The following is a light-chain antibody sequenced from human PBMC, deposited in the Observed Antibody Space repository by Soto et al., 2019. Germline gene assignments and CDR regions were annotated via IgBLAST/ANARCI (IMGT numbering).Light chain of an antibody. CDR2: DAS. CDR3: QQRSNWPPIT. J-gene: IGKJ5*01. V-gene: IGKV3-11*01. Sequence: EIVLTQSPCTLSLSPGERATLSCRASQSVSNDFLAWYQQKPGQAPRLLIYDASNRATGIPARFSGSGSGTDFTLTISSLEPEDFAVYYCQQRSNWPPITFGQGTRLEIK. CDR1: QSVSNDF.